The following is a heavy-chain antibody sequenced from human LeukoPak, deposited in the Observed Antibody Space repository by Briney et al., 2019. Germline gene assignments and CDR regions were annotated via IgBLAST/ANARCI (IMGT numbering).Heavy chain of an antibody. V-gene: IGHV3-48*02. CDR1: GFTFSSYS. CDR3: ARDYDSSGYQSDYFDY. D-gene: IGHD3-22*01. CDR2: ISSSSGTI. J-gene: IGHJ4*02. Sequence: PGGSLRLSCAASGFTFSSYSMNWVRQAPGKGLEWVSYISSSSGTIYYADSVEGRFTISRDNAKDSLFLQMNSLRDEDTAVYYCARDYDSSGYQSDYFDYWGQGTLVTVSS.